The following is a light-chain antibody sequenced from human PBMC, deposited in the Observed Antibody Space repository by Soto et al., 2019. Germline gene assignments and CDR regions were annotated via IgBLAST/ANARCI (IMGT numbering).Light chain of an antibody. V-gene: IGKV3-20*01. CDR3: QQYGNSPRYS. J-gene: IGKJ2*03. Sequence: EIVLTQSPGTLSLSLGERATLSCRASQSVSSNYLAWYQQKPGQAPRLLIYGTSSRATGIPDRFSGSGSGTDFTLTISRLEPEDFAVYYCQQYGNSPRYSFGQGTKREIK. CDR2: GTS. CDR1: QSVSSNY.